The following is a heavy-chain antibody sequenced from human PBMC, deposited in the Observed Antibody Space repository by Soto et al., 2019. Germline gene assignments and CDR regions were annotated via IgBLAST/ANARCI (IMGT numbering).Heavy chain of an antibody. CDR1: GYTFTSYG. J-gene: IGHJ6*02. Sequence: ASVKVSCKASGYTFTSYGISWVRQAPGQGLEWMGWISAYNGNTNYAQKLQGRVTMTTDTSTSTAYMELRRLRSDDTAVYYCAREGWVGVAVLAVGYGMDVWGQGTTVTVSS. CDR3: AREGWVGVAVLAVGYGMDV. V-gene: IGHV1-18*01. CDR2: ISAYNGNT. D-gene: IGHD2-2*01.